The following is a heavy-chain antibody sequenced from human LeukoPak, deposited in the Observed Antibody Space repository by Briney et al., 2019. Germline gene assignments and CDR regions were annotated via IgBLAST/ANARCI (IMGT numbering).Heavy chain of an antibody. CDR2: ISTSSSYI. CDR1: GFTFRSYS. J-gene: IGHJ3*02. CDR3: ARGVGYCSSTSCYAGGAVDI. V-gene: IGHV3-21*01. D-gene: IGHD2-2*01. Sequence: WGSLRLSCAASGFTFRSYSMNWVRQAPGKGLEWVSSISTSSSYIYYADSVKGRFTISRDNAKNSLYLQMNSLRAEDTAVYYCARGVGYCSSTSCYAGGAVDIWGQGTMVTVSS.